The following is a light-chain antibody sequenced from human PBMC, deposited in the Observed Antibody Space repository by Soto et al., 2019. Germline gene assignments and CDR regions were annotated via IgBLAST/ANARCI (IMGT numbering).Light chain of an antibody. CDR3: QQYGTPRSVT. V-gene: IGKV3D-15*01. CDR2: DAS. CDR1: QSVSSN. Sequence: EIVMTQSPATLSVSPGERATLSCRASQSVSSNLAWYQQKPGQAPRLLIYDASNRADGIPHRFSGSGFGTDFTLTISKVEPEDFAVYYCQQYGTPRSVTFGQGTRLEIK. J-gene: IGKJ5*01.